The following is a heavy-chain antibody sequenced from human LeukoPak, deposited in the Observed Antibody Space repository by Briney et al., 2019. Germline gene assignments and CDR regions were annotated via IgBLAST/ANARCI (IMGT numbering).Heavy chain of an antibody. V-gene: IGHV4-59*08. D-gene: IGHD5-12*01. CDR1: GFTFSSYS. CDR3: ARHATGYDPFDF. J-gene: IGHJ4*02. Sequence: GSLRLSCAASGFTFSSYSMNWVRQAPGKGLEWIGYISYSGTTNYNPSLKSRVTLSVDTSQNQLSLRLTSMTAADMAVYYCARHATGYDPFDFWGQGTLVIVSS. CDR2: ISYSGTT.